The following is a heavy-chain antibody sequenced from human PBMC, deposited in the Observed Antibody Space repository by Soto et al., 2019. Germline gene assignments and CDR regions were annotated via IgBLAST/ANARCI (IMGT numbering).Heavy chain of an antibody. CDR3: AKHEGYCSSTTCSNFDY. CDR2: IYPGDSDT. Sequence: PGESLKISCKGSVFTFTSYWIAWVRQMPGKGLEWMGVIYPGDSDTSYSPSFQGQVIISADKSINTAYLQWNSLKASDTAMYYCAKHEGYCSSTTCSNFDYWGQGKLVTGSS. J-gene: IGHJ4*02. V-gene: IGHV5-51*01. D-gene: IGHD2-2*01. CDR1: VFTFTSYW.